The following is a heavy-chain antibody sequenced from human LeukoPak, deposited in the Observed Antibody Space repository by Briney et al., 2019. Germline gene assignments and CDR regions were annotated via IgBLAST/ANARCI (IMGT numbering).Heavy chain of an antibody. D-gene: IGHD3-10*01. CDR2: MNPNSGNT. V-gene: IGHV1-8*01. CDR3: ARGRLLWFGELSSY. J-gene: IGHJ4*02. CDR1: VYTYTSYD. Sequence: ASVKVSCKDSVYTYTSYDINWVRQATGQGLEWMGWMNPNSGNTGYAQKFQGRVTMTRNTSISTAYMELSSLRSEDTAVYYCARGRLLWFGELSSYWGQGTLVTVSS.